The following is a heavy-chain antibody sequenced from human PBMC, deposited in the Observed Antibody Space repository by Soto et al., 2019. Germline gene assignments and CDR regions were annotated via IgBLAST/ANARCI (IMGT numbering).Heavy chain of an antibody. CDR1: GFTFSSYG. Sequence: GGSLRLSCAASGFTFSSYGMHWVRQAPGKGLEWVAVISYDGSNKYYADSVKGRFTISRDNSKNTLYLQMNSLRAEDTAVYYCAKVYGNLYYYGMDVWGQGTTVTVSS. D-gene: IGHD4-4*01. CDR3: AKVYGNLYYYGMDV. V-gene: IGHV3-30*18. CDR2: ISYDGSNK. J-gene: IGHJ6*02.